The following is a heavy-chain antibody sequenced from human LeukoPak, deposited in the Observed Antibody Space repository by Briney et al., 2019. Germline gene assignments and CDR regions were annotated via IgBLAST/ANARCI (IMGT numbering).Heavy chain of an antibody. J-gene: IGHJ6*02. CDR2: IYYSGST. V-gene: IGHV4-31*03. D-gene: IGHD2-2*01. CDR1: GGSISSGGYY. Sequence: SETLSLTCTVSGGSISSGGYYWSWIRQHPGKGLEWIGYIYYSGSTNYNPSLKSRVTISVDTSKNQFSLKLSSVTAADTAVYYCATVVPAAKYGMDVWGQGTTVTVSS. CDR3: ATVVPAAKYGMDV.